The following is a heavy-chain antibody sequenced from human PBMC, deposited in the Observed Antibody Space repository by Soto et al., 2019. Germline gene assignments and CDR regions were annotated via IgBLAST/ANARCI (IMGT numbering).Heavy chain of an antibody. CDR2: ISGGVGIT. D-gene: IGHD1-26*01. CDR3: ARSGSYSWLPY. V-gene: IGHV3-23*01. J-gene: IGHJ4*02. Sequence: GGSLRLSCAASGFTFSSYSMNWVRQAPGKGLEWVSSISGGVGITYYADSVKGRFTISRVNSKNTLYLQMNSLRAEDTAVYYCARSGSYSWLPYWGQGTLVTVSS. CDR1: GFTFSSYS.